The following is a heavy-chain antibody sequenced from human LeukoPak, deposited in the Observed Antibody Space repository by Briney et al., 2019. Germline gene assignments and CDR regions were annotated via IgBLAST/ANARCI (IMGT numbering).Heavy chain of an antibody. V-gene: IGHV4-39*01. CDR2: IYYSGST. CDR3: ARHHHRVGALRGYFDS. Sequence: SETLSLTCTVSGGSISSTTYYWGWIRQPPGKGLEWIGTIYYSGSTNYNPSFKSRVTISVDTSKNQFSLKLSSVTAADTAVYSCARHHHRVGALRGYFDSWGQGTLVTVSS. CDR1: GGSISSTTYY. J-gene: IGHJ4*02. D-gene: IGHD1-26*01.